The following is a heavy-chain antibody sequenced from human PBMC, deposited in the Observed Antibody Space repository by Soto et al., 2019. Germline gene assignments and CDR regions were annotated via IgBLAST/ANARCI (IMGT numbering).Heavy chain of an antibody. D-gene: IGHD5-12*01. CDR2: IIPMFGTA. V-gene: IGHV1-69*12. CDR3: ASGLQLWLRRINNGYSG. Sequence: QVQLVQSGAEVKKPESSVKVSCKAPGGTFSTYAISWVRQGPGQGLEWMGGIIPMFGTANYAQRFQDRVTITADESTNTVYMELSSLRPEDTAVYFCASGLQLWLRRINNGYSGWGQGTLVTVSS. CDR1: GGTFSTYA. J-gene: IGHJ4*02.